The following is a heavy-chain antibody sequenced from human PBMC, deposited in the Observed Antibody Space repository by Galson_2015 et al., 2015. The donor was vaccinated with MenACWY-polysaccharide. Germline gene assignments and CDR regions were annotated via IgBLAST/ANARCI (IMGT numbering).Heavy chain of an antibody. Sequence: SLRLSGAASGFRINTYYMNWVRQTPGKGLEWVSSISKSGNDMQYTVSVRGRFTISRDIAKNSLFLQMNSLGVEDTAIYYCAKDFHNYGMDVWGHGPTVTVSS. CDR1: GFRINTYY. J-gene: IGHJ6*02. CDR2: ISKSGNDM. CDR3: AKDFHNYGMDV. V-gene: IGHV3-21*06.